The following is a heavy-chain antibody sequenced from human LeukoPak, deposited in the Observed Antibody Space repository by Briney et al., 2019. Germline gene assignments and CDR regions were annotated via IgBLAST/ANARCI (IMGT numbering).Heavy chain of an antibody. CDR2: INPSGGST. Sequence: ASVKVSCKASGYTFTSYYMHWVRQSPGQALEWMGIINPSGGSTSYAQKFQGRVTMTRDMSTSTVYMELRSLRSEDTAVYYCARASIAGRPDLGALDYWGQGTLVTVSS. CDR3: ARASIAGRPDLGALDY. V-gene: IGHV1-46*01. J-gene: IGHJ4*02. D-gene: IGHD6-6*01. CDR1: GYTFTSYY.